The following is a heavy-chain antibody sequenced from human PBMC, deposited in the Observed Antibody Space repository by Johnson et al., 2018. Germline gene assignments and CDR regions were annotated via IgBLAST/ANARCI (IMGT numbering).Heavy chain of an antibody. Sequence: VQLVESGAAVTKPGESLKISCKASGYSFTSYWIGWVRQMPGKGLEWMGIIYPGDSDTRYSPSFQGQVTISADKSISTAYLQWSSLKASDTAMYYRARWATITGASRAFDIWGQGTMVTVSS. CDR3: ARWATITGASRAFDI. CDR2: IYPGDSDT. J-gene: IGHJ3*02. D-gene: IGHD1-20*01. CDR1: GYSFTSYW. V-gene: IGHV5-51*03.